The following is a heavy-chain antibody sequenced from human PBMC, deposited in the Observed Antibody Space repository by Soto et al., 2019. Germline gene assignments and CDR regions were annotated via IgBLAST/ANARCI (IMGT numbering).Heavy chain of an antibody. CDR1: GFTFSSYA. D-gene: IGHD1-26*01. CDR2: ISGSGGST. CDR3: AKVPSLVGARGGYFDY. Sequence: PGGSLRLSCAASGFTFSSYAMSWVRQAPGKGLEWVSAISGSGGSTYYADSGKGRFTISRDNSKNTLYLQMNSLRAEDTAVYYCAKVPSLVGARGGYFDYWGQGTLVTVSS. J-gene: IGHJ4*02. V-gene: IGHV3-23*01.